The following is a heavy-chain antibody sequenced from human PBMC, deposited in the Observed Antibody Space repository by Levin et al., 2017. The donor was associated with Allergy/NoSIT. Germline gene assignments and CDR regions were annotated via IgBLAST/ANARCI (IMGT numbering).Heavy chain of an antibody. J-gene: IGHJ6*02. Sequence: PGGSLRLSCAASGFTFSSYSMDWVRQAPGKGLEWVSSISGSSSYIYYADSLKGRFTISRDNAKNSLYLQMNSLRAEDTAVYYCARELVVAGSPNYYGMDVWGQGTTVTVSS. CDR1: GFTFSSYS. CDR2: ISGSSSYI. CDR3: ARELVVAGSPNYYGMDV. V-gene: IGHV3-21*01. D-gene: IGHD6-19*01.